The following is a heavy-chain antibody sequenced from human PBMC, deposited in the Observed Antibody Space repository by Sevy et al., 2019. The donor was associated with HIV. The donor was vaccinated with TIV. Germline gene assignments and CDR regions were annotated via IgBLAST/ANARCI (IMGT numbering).Heavy chain of an antibody. Sequence: GGSLRLSCAASGFPFSSYEMNWVRQAPGKGLEWVSYITNSGTTKYYSNSVRGRFTISRDNARNSLHLQMNSLRAEDTAVYYCARDLPASATTVAHFDCWGQGTLVTVSS. V-gene: IGHV3-48*03. J-gene: IGHJ4*02. D-gene: IGHD4-17*01. CDR2: ITNSGTTK. CDR3: ARDLPASATTVAHFDC. CDR1: GFPFSSYE.